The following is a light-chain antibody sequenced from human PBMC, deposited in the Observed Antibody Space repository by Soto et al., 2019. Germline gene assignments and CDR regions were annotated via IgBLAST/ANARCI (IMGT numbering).Light chain of an antibody. V-gene: IGLV4-69*01. CDR1: SGHENFA. CDR2: LTSGGRL. J-gene: IGLJ3*02. Sequence: QLVLTQSPSASASLGASVKLTCTLSSGHENFAIAWHQQQPDKGPRFLMKLTSGGRLSRGDGIPDRFSGSSSGTERYLTISSLQSEDEADYYCQTWGSGIRVFGGGTKLTVL. CDR3: QTWGSGIRV.